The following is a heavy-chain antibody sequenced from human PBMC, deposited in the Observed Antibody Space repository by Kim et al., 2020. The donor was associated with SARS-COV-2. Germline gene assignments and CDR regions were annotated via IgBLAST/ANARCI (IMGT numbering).Heavy chain of an antibody. Sequence: GGSLRLSCAASGFTFSNYEMNWVRQAPGKGLEWVSYISSSGDTIFYADSVKGRFTISRDNAKNSLYLQMNSLRVEDTAVYYCARDKGQYLDWLGDYWGQGILVTVSS. J-gene: IGHJ4*02. V-gene: IGHV3-48*03. D-gene: IGHD3-9*01. CDR1: GFTFSNYE. CDR2: ISSSGDTI. CDR3: ARDKGQYLDWLGDY.